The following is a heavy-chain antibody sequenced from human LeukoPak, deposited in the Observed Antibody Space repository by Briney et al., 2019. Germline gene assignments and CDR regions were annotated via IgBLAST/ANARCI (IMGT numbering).Heavy chain of an antibody. CDR3: ARDLELTYYDSSGHDY. J-gene: IGHJ4*02. CDR1: GITFSGNW. Sequence: GGSLRLSCVASGITFSGNWMHWVRQAPGKGLLWVSRINGDGSTTNYAESVKGRFVISRDNAKNTVYLQMNSLRAEDTAVYYCARDLELTYYDSSGHDYWGQGTLVTVSS. V-gene: IGHV3-74*01. D-gene: IGHD3-22*01. CDR2: INGDGSTT.